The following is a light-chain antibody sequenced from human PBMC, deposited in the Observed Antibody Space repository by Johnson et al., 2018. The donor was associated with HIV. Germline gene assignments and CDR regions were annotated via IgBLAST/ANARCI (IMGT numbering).Light chain of an antibody. Sequence: QSVLTQPPSMSAAPGQKVTISCSGSSSNIGNNYVSWYQQLPGTAPKLLIFENNKRPSGIPDRFSGSKSGTSASLAISGLQAEDEADYYCATWDDTLNGRYVFGTGTKVTVL. CDR3: ATWDDTLNGRYV. CDR1: SSNIGNNY. J-gene: IGLJ1*01. V-gene: IGLV1-51*02. CDR2: ENN.